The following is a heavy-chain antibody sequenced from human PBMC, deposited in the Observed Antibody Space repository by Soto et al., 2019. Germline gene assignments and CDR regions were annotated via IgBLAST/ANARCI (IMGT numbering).Heavy chain of an antibody. D-gene: IGHD3-22*01. CDR1: GGTFSRHT. V-gene: IGHV1-69*01. CDR3: ARGWGYESSDYYYAY. Sequence: QVQLVQSGAEVRKPGSSVKVSCKASGGTFSRHTISWVRQAPGQGLEWMGGIIPMFGTANYAQKFQGRVTITADESTSTAYMELSGLSSEDTAIYYCARGWGYESSDYYYAYWGQGTLVIVSS. CDR2: IIPMFGTA. J-gene: IGHJ4*02.